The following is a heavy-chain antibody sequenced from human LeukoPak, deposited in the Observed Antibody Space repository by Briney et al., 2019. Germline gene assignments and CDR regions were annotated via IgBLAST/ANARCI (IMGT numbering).Heavy chain of an antibody. CDR3: ARDRVRTPRPGTHYYYMDV. D-gene: IGHD2-2*01. Sequence: GSLRLSCAASGFTFSSYEMNWVRQAPGKGLGWVSYISSSGSTIYYADSVKGRFTISRDNAKNSLYLQMNSLRAEDTAVYYCARDRVRTPRPGTHYYYMDVWGKGTTVTVSS. CDR2: ISSSGSTI. V-gene: IGHV3-48*03. CDR1: GFTFSSYE. J-gene: IGHJ6*03.